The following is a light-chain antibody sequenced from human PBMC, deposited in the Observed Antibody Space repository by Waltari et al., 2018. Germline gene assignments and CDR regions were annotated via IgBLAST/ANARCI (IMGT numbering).Light chain of an antibody. V-gene: IGLV2-11*01. CDR2: DVS. CDR3: SSYAGSNTLV. CDR1: SSDIGSYNY. J-gene: IGLJ2*01. Sequence: QAALTQPPSVSGSPGQSVTISCTGTSSDIGSYNYVSWYQQHPGKAPKLMIYDVSKRPSGVSDRFSGSKSGNTASLTISGLQAEDEADYYCSSYAGSNTLVLGGGTRLTVL.